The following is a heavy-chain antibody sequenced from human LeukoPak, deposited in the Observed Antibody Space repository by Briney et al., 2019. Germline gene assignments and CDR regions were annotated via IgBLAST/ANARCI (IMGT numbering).Heavy chain of an antibody. CDR2: IYYSGST. Sequence: SETLSLTCTVSGGSISSSSYYWGWIRQPPGKGLEWIGSIYYSGSTYYNPSLKSRVTISVDTSKNQFSLKLSSVTAADTAVYYCARQPYGTYCGNDCNQPYYFHYWGQGTLVTVSS. CDR3: ARQPYGTYCGNDCNQPYYFHY. J-gene: IGHJ4*02. V-gene: IGHV4-39*01. CDR1: GGSISSSSYY. D-gene: IGHD2-21*02.